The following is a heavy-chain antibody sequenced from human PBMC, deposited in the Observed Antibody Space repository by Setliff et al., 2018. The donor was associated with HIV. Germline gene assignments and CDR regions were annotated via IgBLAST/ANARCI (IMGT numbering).Heavy chain of an antibody. CDR1: GGSFSGYY. J-gene: IGHJ5*02. CDR2: IKHSGST. V-gene: IGHV4-34*01. CDR3: ARGSHASFWTGYGEMYFDP. Sequence: SETLSLTCAVYGGSFSGYYWSWIHQPPGKGLEWIGEIKHSGSTNYNPSLKSRVTISMDTSENQLFLNLTSVTAADTAVYYCARGSHASFWTGYGEMYFDPWGQGTQVTVSS. D-gene: IGHD3-3*01.